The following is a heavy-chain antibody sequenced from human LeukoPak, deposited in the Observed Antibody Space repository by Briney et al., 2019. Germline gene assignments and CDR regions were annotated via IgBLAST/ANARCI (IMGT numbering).Heavy chain of an antibody. D-gene: IGHD2-2*01. CDR3: ARDLGCITTRCSYNWVDP. J-gene: IGHJ5*02. V-gene: IGHV3-23*01. CDR1: GFTFSNYA. CDR2: IGGTGSAK. Sequence: LTGGSLRLSCAASGFTFSNYAMTWVRQAPGKGLEWVSLIGGTGSAKYYADSVKGRFTISRDNFRSTLYMQMNSLRAEDTAVYYCARDLGCITTRCSYNWVDPWGQGILVTVSS.